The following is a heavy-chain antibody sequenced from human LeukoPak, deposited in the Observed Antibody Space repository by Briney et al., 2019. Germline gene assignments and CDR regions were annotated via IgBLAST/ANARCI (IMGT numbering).Heavy chain of an antibody. Sequence: GESLKISWKGSGYSFTSYWIGWVRQMPGKGLEWMGIIYPGDSDTRYSPSFQGQVTISADKSISTAYLQWSSLKASDTAMYYCAGSGSYFLDAFDIWGQGTMVTVSS. CDR3: AGSGSYFLDAFDI. V-gene: IGHV5-51*01. CDR1: GYSFTSYW. D-gene: IGHD1-26*01. J-gene: IGHJ3*02. CDR2: IYPGDSDT.